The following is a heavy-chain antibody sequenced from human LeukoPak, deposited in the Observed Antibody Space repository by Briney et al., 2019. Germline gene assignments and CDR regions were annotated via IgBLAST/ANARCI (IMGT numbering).Heavy chain of an antibody. D-gene: IGHD2-15*01. J-gene: IGHJ4*02. CDR2: INPSGGST. CDR3: ARDLRGVWYCSGGSCYSFDY. CDR1: GYTFTSYY. Sequence: GASVKVSCKASGYTFTSYYIHWVRQAPGQGLEWMGIINPSGGSTSYAQKFQGRVTMTRDMSTSTVYMELSSLRSEDTAVYYCARDLRGVWYCSGGSCYSFDYWGQGTLVTVSS. V-gene: IGHV1-46*01.